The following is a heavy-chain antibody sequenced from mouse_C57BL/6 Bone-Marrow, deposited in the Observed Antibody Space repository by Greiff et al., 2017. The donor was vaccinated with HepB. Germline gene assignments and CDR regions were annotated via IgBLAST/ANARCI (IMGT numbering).Heavy chain of an antibody. V-gene: IGHV1-54*01. Sequence: VQLQQSGAELVRPGTSVKVSCKASGYAFTNYLIEWVKQRPGQGLEWIGVINPGSGGTNYNEKFKGKATLTADKSSSTAYMQLSSLTSEDSAVYVCASDSSGHYYYAMDYWGQGTSVTVSS. CDR2: INPGSGGT. CDR3: ASDSSGHYYYAMDY. D-gene: IGHD3-2*02. J-gene: IGHJ4*01. CDR1: GYAFTNYL.